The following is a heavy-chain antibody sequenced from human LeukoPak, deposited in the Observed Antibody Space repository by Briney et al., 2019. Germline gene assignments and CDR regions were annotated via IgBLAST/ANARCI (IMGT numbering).Heavy chain of an antibody. CDR1: GFTFDDYA. J-gene: IGHJ1*01. Sequence: GGSLRLSCAASGFTFDDYAMHWVRQAPGKGLEWVSGISWNSGSIGYADSVKGRFTISRDNAKNSLYLQMNSLRAEDTALYYCAKDINEDDILTGYLGYFQHWGQGTLVTVSS. CDR3: AKDINEDDILTGYLGYFQH. CDR2: ISWNSGSI. D-gene: IGHD3-9*01. V-gene: IGHV3-9*01.